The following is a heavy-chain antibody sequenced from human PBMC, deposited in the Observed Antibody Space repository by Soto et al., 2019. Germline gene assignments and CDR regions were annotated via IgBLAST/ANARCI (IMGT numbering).Heavy chain of an antibody. CDR1: GGSISSSNW. CDR2: IYHSGST. CDR3: ARDRERYYGSGSYYSFDY. J-gene: IGHJ4*02. Sequence: SETLSLTCAVSGGSISSSNWWSWVRQPPGKGLEWIGEIYHSGSTNYNPSLKSRVTISVDKSKNQFSLKLSSVTAADTAVYYCARDRERYYGSGSYYSFDYWGQGTLVTVSS. D-gene: IGHD3-10*01. V-gene: IGHV4-4*02.